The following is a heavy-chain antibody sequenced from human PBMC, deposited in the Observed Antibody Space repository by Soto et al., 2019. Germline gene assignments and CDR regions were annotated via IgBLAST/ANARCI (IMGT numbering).Heavy chain of an antibody. V-gene: IGHV4-4*02. CDR3: ARREAIFGVVSPFDY. CDR1: GGSISSSNW. Sequence: QVQLQESGPGLVKPSGTLSLTCAVSGGSISSSNWWSWVRQPPGKGLEWIGEIYHSGSTNYNPSLRSRGTIXXDXSXIQFSLKLSSVTAAATAGYYCARREAIFGVVSPFDYWGQGTLVTVSS. D-gene: IGHD3-3*01. J-gene: IGHJ4*02. CDR2: IYHSGST.